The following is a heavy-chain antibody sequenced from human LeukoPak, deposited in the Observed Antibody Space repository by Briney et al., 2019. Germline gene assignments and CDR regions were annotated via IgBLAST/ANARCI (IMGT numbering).Heavy chain of an antibody. CDR2: IYYSGST. D-gene: IGHD6-19*01. V-gene: IGHV4-59*01. CDR1: GGSISSYY. J-gene: IGHJ5*02. Sequence: PSETLSLTCTVSGGSISSYYWSWIRQPPGKGLEWIGYIYYSGSTNYNPSLKSRVTISVDTSKNQFSLKLSSVTAADTAVYYCARGLYFCGWSGVNWFDPWGQGTLVTVSS. CDR3: ARGLYFCGWSGVNWFDP.